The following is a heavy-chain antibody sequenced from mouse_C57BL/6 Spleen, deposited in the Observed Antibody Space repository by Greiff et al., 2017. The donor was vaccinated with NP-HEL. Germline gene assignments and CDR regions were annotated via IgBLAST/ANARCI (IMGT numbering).Heavy chain of an antibody. CDR3: VRLDSSGYAMDY. J-gene: IGHJ4*01. CDR2: IRSKSNNYAT. CDR1: GFSFNTYA. D-gene: IGHD3-2*02. Sequence: EVQLVESGGGLVQPKGSLKLSCAASGFSFNTYAMNWVRQAPGKGLEWVARIRSKSNNYATYYADSVKDRFTISRDDSESMLYLQMNNLKTEDTAMYYCVRLDSSGYAMDYWGQGTSVTVSS. V-gene: IGHV10-1*01.